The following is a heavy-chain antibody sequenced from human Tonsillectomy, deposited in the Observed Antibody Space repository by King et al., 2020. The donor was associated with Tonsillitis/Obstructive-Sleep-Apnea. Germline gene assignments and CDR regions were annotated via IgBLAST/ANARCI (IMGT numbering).Heavy chain of an antibody. D-gene: IGHD3-22*01. Sequence: QLQESGPGLVKPSETLSLTCTVSGDSISSGNNYWGWIRQPPGKGLEWIGSIYYSGSTYYNPSLKSRVTISVDTSKKQFSLKLSSVTAADTAVYYCARQPYYYGSNCYYHWFDPWGQGNLVTGSS. CDR2: IYYSGST. V-gene: IGHV4-39*01. CDR1: GDSISSGNNY. CDR3: ARQPYYYGSNCYYHWFDP. J-gene: IGHJ5*02.